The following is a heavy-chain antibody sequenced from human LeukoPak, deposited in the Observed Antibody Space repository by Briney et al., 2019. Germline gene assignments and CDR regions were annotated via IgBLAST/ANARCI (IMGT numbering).Heavy chain of an antibody. Sequence: GGSLRLSCAASGFTFSDYAVTWVRQAPGKGLEWVSSITGDTTYTYYADSMKGRFTISRDNSKNTLYLQMSSLRAEDTAVYYCAKGPSSSSNYYMDVWGKGTTVTVSS. CDR2: ITGDTTYT. J-gene: IGHJ6*03. V-gene: IGHV3-23*01. CDR1: GFTFSDYA. CDR3: AKGPSSSSNYYMDV. D-gene: IGHD3-10*01.